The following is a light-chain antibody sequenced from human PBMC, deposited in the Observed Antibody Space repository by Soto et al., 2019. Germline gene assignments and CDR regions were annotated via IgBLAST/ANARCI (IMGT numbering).Light chain of an antibody. Sequence: EIVLTQSPGTLSLSPGERATLSCRASQTVSSTYLAWYQHKPGQAPRLLIYGASSRATGIPDRFSGRGSGTDFPLTISRLEPEDFAVYYCQQYDNSPYTFGQGTKLEIK. J-gene: IGKJ2*01. CDR2: GAS. CDR1: QTVSSTY. V-gene: IGKV3-20*01. CDR3: QQYDNSPYT.